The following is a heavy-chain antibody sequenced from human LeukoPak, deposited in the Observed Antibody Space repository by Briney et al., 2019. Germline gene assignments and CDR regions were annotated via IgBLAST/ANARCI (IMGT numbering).Heavy chain of an antibody. CDR3: ARVEAWYYDILTGPSDAFDI. V-gene: IGHV1-2*02. CDR2: INPNSGGT. Sequence: ASVKVSCKASGYTFTSYGISWVRQAPGQGLEWMRWINPNSGGTNYAQKFQGRVTMTRDTSISTAYMELSRLRSDDTAVYYCARVEAWYYDILTGPSDAFDIWGQGTMVTVSS. J-gene: IGHJ3*02. CDR1: GYTFTSYG. D-gene: IGHD3-9*01.